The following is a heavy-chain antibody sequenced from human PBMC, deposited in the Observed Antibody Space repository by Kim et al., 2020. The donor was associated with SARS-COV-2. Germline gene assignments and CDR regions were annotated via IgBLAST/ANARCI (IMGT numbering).Heavy chain of an antibody. V-gene: IGHV3-23*01. D-gene: IGHD2-15*01. CDR3: AKDKKSVGYSSDH. CDR2: INYETYET. CDR1: GFTFDKFV. J-gene: IGHJ5*02. Sequence: GGSLRLSCAASGFTFDKFVMFWVRQAPGKGLEWVAGINYETYETHYAVSVEGRFTISRDDSKNTLYLQMNSLSAEDTAVYYCAKDKKSVGYSSDHWGQG.